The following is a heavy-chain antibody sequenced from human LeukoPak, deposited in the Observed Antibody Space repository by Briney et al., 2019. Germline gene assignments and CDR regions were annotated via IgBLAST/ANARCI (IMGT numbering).Heavy chain of an antibody. Sequence: GGSLRLSCAASGFTVSSNYMSWVRQAPGKGLEWVSTIYSGGSTFYADSVKGRFTISRDNSKNTLYLQMNSLRAEDTAVYYCARGGSYLSAFDIWGQGTMVTVSS. CDR1: GFTVSSNY. J-gene: IGHJ3*02. V-gene: IGHV3-53*01. D-gene: IGHD1-26*01. CDR2: IYSGGST. CDR3: ARGGSYLSAFDI.